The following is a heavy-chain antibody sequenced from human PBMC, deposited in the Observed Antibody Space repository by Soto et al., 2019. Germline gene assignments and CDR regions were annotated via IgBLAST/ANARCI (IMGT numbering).Heavy chain of an antibody. V-gene: IGHV4-59*01. Sequence: SETLSLTCTVSGGSISSYYWSWIRQPPGKGLEWIGYIYYSGSTNYNPSLKSRVTISVDTSKNQFSLKLSSVTAADTAVYYCARASIYRGYSYGYVHYWGQGTLVTVS. CDR1: GGSISSYY. J-gene: IGHJ4*02. CDR2: IYYSGST. D-gene: IGHD5-18*01. CDR3: ARASIYRGYSYGYVHY.